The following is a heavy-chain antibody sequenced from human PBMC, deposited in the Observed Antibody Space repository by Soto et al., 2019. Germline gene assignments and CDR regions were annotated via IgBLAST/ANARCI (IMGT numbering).Heavy chain of an antibody. CDR3: AREGRP. J-gene: IGHJ5*02. Sequence: PGGSLRLSCAASGFTVSSNYMSWVRQAPGKGLEWVSVIYSGGSTYFADSVKDRFSISRDNSKSTLHLQMNSLRAEDTAVYYCAREGRPWGQGTPVTVSS. CDR2: IYSGGST. D-gene: IGHD2-15*01. V-gene: IGHV3-66*01. CDR1: GFTVSSNY.